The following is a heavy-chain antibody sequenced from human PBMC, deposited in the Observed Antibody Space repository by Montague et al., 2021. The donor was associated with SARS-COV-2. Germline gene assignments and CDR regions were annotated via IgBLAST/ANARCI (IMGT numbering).Heavy chain of an antibody. Sequence: SLRLSCAASGFTFSSYAMHWVRQAPGKGLEWVALISYDGSNKYYADSVKGRFTISRDNSKSTLYLQMNSLRAEDTAVYYCARDSGSSFDPWGQGTLVTVS. D-gene: IGHD1-26*01. J-gene: IGHJ5*02. CDR1: GFTFSSYA. CDR3: ARDSGSSFDP. V-gene: IGHV3-30*04. CDR2: ISYDGSNK.